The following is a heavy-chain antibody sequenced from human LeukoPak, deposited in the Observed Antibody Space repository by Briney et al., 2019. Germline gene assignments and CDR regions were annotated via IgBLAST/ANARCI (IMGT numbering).Heavy chain of an antibody. CDR1: GFTFSSYG. D-gene: IGHD7-27*01. J-gene: IGHJ4*02. Sequence: QTGGSLRLSCAASGFTFSSYGMTWVRQAPGKGLEWVSAISGSGGSTYYADSVKGRFTISRDNAKNSLYLQMNSLRAEDTAVYYCARDRGPGDPSDYWGQGTLVTVSS. V-gene: IGHV3-23*01. CDR2: ISGSGGST. CDR3: ARDRGPGDPSDY.